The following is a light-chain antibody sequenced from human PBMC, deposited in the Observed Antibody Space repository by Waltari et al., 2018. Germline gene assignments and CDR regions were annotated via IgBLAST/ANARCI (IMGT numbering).Light chain of an antibody. CDR2: DAF. V-gene: IGKV1-33*01. Sequence: DIQMTQSPSSLSASVGDRVTITCQASQDISNYLNWYQQKPGKAPKLLIYDAFKLETGVPSRVRGSGSWTDFTFTIISLQPEDIATYYCQQYDNLPLTFGGGTKVEIK. J-gene: IGKJ4*01. CDR3: QQYDNLPLT. CDR1: QDISNY.